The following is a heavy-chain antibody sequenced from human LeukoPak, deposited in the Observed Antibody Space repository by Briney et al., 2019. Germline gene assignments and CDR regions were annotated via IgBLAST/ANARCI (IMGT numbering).Heavy chain of an antibody. CDR1: GYSISSGYY. D-gene: IGHD2-2*01. CDR2: IYHSGST. Sequence: PSETLSLTCAVSGYSISSGYYWGWIRQPPGKGLAWLGSIYHSGSTYYNPSLKSRVTISVDTFKNQFSLKLSSVTAADTAVYYCARDSVVVPAAILWFDTSGQGTLVTVSS. J-gene: IGHJ5*02. V-gene: IGHV4-38-2*02. CDR3: ARDSVVVPAAILWFDT.